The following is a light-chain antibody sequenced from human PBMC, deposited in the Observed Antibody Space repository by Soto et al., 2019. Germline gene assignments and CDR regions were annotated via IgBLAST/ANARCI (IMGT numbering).Light chain of an antibody. J-gene: IGKJ2*01. Sequence: EIVLTQSPGTLSLSPGERATLSCRASQSVSSSYLAWYQQKPGQAPRLLIYGASSRATGIPDRFSGSGSGTDFTLTFSRLEPEDFAVYYCQQYGSPPMYTFGQGTKVEIK. CDR1: QSVSSSY. CDR3: QQYGSPPMYT. CDR2: GAS. V-gene: IGKV3-20*01.